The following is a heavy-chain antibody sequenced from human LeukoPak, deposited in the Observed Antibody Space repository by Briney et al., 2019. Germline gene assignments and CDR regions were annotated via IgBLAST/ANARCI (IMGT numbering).Heavy chain of an antibody. CDR2: IYYSGST. Sequence: SETLSLTCTVSGGSISSYYWSWIRQPPGKGLEWIGYIYYSGSTNYNPSLKSRVTISVDTSKNQFSLKLSSVTAADTAVYYCARWIAAAGLGWFDPWGQGTLVTVSS. CDR3: ARWIAAAGLGWFDP. V-gene: IGHV4-59*08. D-gene: IGHD6-13*01. J-gene: IGHJ5*02. CDR1: GGSISSYY.